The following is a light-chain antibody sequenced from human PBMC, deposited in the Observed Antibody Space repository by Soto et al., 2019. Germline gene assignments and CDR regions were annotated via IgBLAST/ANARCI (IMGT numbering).Light chain of an antibody. Sequence: DIQMTQSPSTLSASVGDRVTITCRASQSIGSWLAWFQQKPGKAPKVLIYTVSSSESGVPLRFSGSGSGTEFTIISSRLQPDDFVTYYCQQYNTNPWTFGQGTKVEIK. V-gene: IGKV1-5*03. CDR3: QQYNTNPWT. CDR1: QSIGSW. J-gene: IGKJ1*01. CDR2: TVS.